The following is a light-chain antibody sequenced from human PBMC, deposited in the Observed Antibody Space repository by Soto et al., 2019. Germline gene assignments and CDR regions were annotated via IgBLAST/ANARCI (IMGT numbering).Light chain of an antibody. CDR2: EVS. CDR3: SSRTTSNPYV. J-gene: IGLJ1*01. Sequence: QSALTQTASVSGSPRQSITISCTGTSSDIGAYNSVSWYQQHPGKAPKLMIYEVSNRPSGVSNRFSASKSGNTASLTISGLQAEDEADYYCSSRTTSNPYVFGTGTKLTVL. CDR1: SSDIGAYNS. V-gene: IGLV2-14*01.